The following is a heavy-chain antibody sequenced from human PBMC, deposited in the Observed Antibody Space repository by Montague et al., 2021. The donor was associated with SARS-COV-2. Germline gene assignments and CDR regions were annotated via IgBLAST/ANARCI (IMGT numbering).Heavy chain of an antibody. CDR3: ARGPRITMIVVVITDIWFDP. CDR1: GGSVSDYY. D-gene: IGHD3-22*01. V-gene: IGHV4-34*01. J-gene: IGHJ5*02. Sequence: SETRSLTCAVYGGSVSDYYWSWIRQPPGKGLEWIGEINHSGSTNXNPSLKGRVTASVDTSKNQFSLKLTSVTAADTAVYYCARGPRITMIVVVITDIWFDPWGQGTLVTVSS. CDR2: INHSGST.